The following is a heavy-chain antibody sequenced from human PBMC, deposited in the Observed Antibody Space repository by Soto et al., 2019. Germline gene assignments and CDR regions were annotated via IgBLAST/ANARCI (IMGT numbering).Heavy chain of an antibody. Sequence: QVQLQESGPGLVKPSQTLSLTCSVSGGSISSGYYYWSWIRQPPGKGLEWIGNISYSGNTYYNPSLKIRLIISIDASKNQFSLQVSSVTAADTAVYYFAISALYGMDVWGQGPTVTVS. CDR1: GGSISSGYYY. CDR3: AISALYGMDV. CDR2: ISYSGNT. J-gene: IGHJ6*02. V-gene: IGHV4-30-4*01.